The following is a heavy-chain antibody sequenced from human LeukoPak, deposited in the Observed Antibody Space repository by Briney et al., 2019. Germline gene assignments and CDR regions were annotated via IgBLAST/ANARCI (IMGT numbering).Heavy chain of an antibody. CDR1: GGTFSSYA. CDR3: ARGPPIRGITGTPNVYYGMDV. V-gene: IGHV1-69*04. CDR2: IIPIFGIA. Sequence: SVKVSCKASGGTFSSYAISWVRQAPGQGPEWMGRIIPIFGIANYAQKFQGRVTITADKSTSTAYMELSSLRSEDTAVYYCARGPPIRGITGTPNVYYGMDVWGQGTTVTVSS. J-gene: IGHJ6*02. D-gene: IGHD1-7*01.